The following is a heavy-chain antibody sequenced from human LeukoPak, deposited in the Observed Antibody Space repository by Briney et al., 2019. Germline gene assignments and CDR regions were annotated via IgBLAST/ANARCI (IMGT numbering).Heavy chain of an antibody. CDR2: ISGSGDST. J-gene: IGHJ4*02. V-gene: IGHV3-23*01. Sequence: PGGSLRLSCAASGFTFSNYAMSWVRQAPGKGLEWVSGISGSGDSTYYGDSVQGRFTISRDNSKNTLYLQMNTLRAEDTAVYYCAKEKQRNFDYWGQGTPVTVSS. CDR1: GFTFSNYA. CDR3: AKEKQRNFDY.